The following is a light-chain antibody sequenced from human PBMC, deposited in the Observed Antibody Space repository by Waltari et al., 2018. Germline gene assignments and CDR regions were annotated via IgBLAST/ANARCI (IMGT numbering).Light chain of an antibody. V-gene: IGKV3-15*01. J-gene: IGKJ2*01. CDR1: QSVSST. CDR2: DAS. CDR3: QQYSNWYT. Sequence: EILMTQSPATLSVSPGERATLSCRASQSVSSTLAWYQQKPGQAPRLLIYDASTSATGIPARFSGSGSGTEFTLTISSLQSEDFAVYYCQQYSNWYTFGQGTKLEIK.